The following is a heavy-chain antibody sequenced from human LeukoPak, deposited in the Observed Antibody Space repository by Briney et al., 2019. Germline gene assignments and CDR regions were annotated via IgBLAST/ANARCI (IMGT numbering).Heavy chain of an antibody. Sequence: GGSLRLSCAASGFTFSSYAMSWVCQAPGKGLEWVSSISGGGGNTYYADSVKGRFTISRDNSKNTLYLQINSLRAEDTAVYYCTKDASYNHNYFDYWGQGTLVTVSS. D-gene: IGHD1-14*01. V-gene: IGHV3-23*01. J-gene: IGHJ4*02. CDR2: ISGGGGNT. CDR1: GFTFSSYA. CDR3: TKDASYNHNYFDY.